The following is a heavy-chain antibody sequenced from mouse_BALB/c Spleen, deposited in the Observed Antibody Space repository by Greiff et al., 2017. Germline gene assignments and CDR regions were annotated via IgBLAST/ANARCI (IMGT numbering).Heavy chain of an antibody. CDR1: GFTFSSFG. D-gene: IGHD2-10*02. V-gene: IGHV5-17*02. J-gene: IGHJ2*01. Sequence: EVQLVESGGGLVQPGGSRKLSCAVSGFTFSSFGMHWVRQAPEKGLEWVAYISSGSSTIYYAATVKGRFTTSRDNPKNTLFLQMTSLRSEDTAMYYCARGVWNYFDYWGQGTTLTVSS. CDR2: ISSGSSTI. CDR3: ARGVWNYFDY.